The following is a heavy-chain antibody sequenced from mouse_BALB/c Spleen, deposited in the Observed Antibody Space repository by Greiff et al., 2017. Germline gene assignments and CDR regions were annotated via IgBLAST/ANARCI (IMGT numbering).Heavy chain of an antibody. V-gene: IGHV14-3*02. CDR1: GFNIKDTY. J-gene: IGHJ2*01. D-gene: IGHD2-3*01. CDR3: ALYDGYCVGY. CDR2: IDPANGNT. Sequence: VQLQQSGAELVKPGASVKLSCTASGFNIKDTYMHWVKQRPEQGLEWIGRIDPANGNTKYDPKFQGKATITADTSSNTAYLQLSSLTSEDTAVYYCALYDGYCVGYWGQGTTLTVSS.